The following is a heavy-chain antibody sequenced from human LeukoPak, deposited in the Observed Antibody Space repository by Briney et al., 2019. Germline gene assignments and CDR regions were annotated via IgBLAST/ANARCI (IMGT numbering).Heavy chain of an antibody. J-gene: IGHJ4*02. Sequence: GGSLRLSCAASGFTFSSYAMSWVRQAPGEGLEWVSGISGSGGNTYYADSVKGRFTISRDNSKNTLYLQMNSLRAEDTAVYYCAKEVPRVGATIRYFDYWGQGTLVTVSS. CDR2: ISGSGGNT. D-gene: IGHD1-26*01. CDR1: GFTFSSYA. V-gene: IGHV3-23*01. CDR3: AKEVPRVGATIRYFDY.